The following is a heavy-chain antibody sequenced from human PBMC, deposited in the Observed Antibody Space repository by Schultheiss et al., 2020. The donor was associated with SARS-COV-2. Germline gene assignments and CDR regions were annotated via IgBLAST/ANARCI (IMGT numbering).Heavy chain of an antibody. CDR2: IYTSGST. CDR1: GGSISSYY. Sequence: SETLSLTCTVSGGSISSYYWSWIRQPAGKGLEWIGRIYTSGSTNYNPSLKSRVTISVDTSRNQFSLKLSSVTAADTAVYYCARGDYDFWSGYYSGVSYYGMDVWGQGTTVTVSS. D-gene: IGHD3-3*01. J-gene: IGHJ6*02. CDR3: ARGDYDFWSGYYSGVSYYGMDV. V-gene: IGHV4-4*07.